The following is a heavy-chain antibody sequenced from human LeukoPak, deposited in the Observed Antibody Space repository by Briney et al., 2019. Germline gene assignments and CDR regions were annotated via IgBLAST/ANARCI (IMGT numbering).Heavy chain of an antibody. J-gene: IGHJ5*02. CDR1: GFIFTNYA. V-gene: IGHV3-23*01. CDR2: ISHSGAST. CDR3: AKASSDWYPWFDT. Sequence: GGSLRLPCATSGFIFTNYAMTWVRQAPGKGLEWVSSISHSGASTFFADSVKGRFTISRDNSKNMVYLQMNSLRAEDTAVYYCAKASSDWYPWFDTWGQGTLVTVSS. D-gene: IGHD6-19*01.